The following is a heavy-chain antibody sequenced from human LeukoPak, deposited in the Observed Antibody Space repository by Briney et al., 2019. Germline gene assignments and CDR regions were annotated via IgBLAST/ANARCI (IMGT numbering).Heavy chain of an antibody. V-gene: IGHV4-59*01. CDR1: GGSIISYY. CDR2: IYYSGST. D-gene: IGHD6-13*01. CDR3: ARSIAAAGTPH. Sequence: SETLSLTCTVSGGSIISYYWSWIRQPPGKGLEWIGYIYYSGSTNYNPSLKSRVTISVDTSKNQLSLKLSSVTAADTAVYYCARSIAAAGTPHWAQGTLVTVPS. J-gene: IGHJ1*01.